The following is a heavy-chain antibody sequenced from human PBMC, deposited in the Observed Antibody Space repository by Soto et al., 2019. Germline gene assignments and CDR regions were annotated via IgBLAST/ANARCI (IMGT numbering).Heavy chain of an antibody. V-gene: IGHV4-59*02. CDR2: ISYTVSP. J-gene: IGHJ1*01. CDR3: AKNGGWPTDAVEYFQH. Sequence: SETLSLTCIVSSDSVSRSYWSWVRQSPGKGLEWIAYISYTVSPNYNPSLKSRVTMSVDTSKDHLSLTLSSVTAADTAVYYCAKNGGWPTDAVEYFQHWGQGTMVTVSS. CDR1: SDSVSRSY. D-gene: IGHD6-19*01.